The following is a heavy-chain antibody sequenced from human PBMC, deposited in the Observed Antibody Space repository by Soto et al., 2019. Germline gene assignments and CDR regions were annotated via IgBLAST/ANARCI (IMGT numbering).Heavy chain of an antibody. CDR2: ISYDGSNK. CDR3: ASLFLEWLRNPLNYYYGMDV. Sequence: QVQLVESGGGVVQPGRSLRLSCAASGFTFSSYAMHWVRQAPGKGLEWVAVISYDGSNKYYADSVKGRFTISRDNSKNTLYLQMNSLRAEDTAVYYCASLFLEWLRNPLNYYYGMDVWGQGTTVTVSS. D-gene: IGHD3-3*01. CDR1: GFTFSSYA. J-gene: IGHJ6*02. V-gene: IGHV3-30-3*01.